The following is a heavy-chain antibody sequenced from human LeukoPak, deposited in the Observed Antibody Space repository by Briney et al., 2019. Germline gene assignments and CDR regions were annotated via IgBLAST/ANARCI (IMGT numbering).Heavy chain of an antibody. CDR2: ISGSGGST. V-gene: IGHV3-23*01. J-gene: IGHJ4*02. CDR1: GFTFSGFS. D-gene: IGHD6-19*01. Sequence: GGSLRLSCAASGFTFSGFSMSWVRQAPGKGLEWVSAISGSGGSTYYADSVKGRFTISRDNSKNTLYLQMNSLRAEDTAVYYCAKQGSSGWSHFDYWGQGTLVTVSS. CDR3: AKQGSSGWSHFDY.